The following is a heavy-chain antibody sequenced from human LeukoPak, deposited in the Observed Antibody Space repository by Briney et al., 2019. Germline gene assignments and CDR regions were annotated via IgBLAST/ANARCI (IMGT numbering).Heavy chain of an antibody. J-gene: IGHJ3*02. D-gene: IGHD3-22*01. CDR2: IYYSGSA. CDR3: ARVESITMIVVVTADAFDI. Sequence: SETLSLTCSVSGDSISSSNYYWGWIRQPPGKGLEWIGSIYYSGSAYYNPSLKSRVTISVDTSKNQFSLKLSSVTAADTAVDYCARVESITMIVVVTADAFDIWGQGTMVTVSS. V-gene: IGHV4-39*01. CDR1: GDSISSSNYY.